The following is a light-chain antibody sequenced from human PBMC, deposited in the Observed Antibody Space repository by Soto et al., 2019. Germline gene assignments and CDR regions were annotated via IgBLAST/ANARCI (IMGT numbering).Light chain of an antibody. CDR2: GAS. CDR3: QQYASSPGT. J-gene: IGKJ1*01. V-gene: IGKV3-20*01. Sequence: EIMLTQSPGTLSLSPGEGATLSCRASQSVISSYLAWYQQKPGQAPRLLIYGASSRATGIPDRFSGSGSGTDFSLTISRLEPDDFAVYYCQQYASSPGTFGQGTKVEIK. CDR1: QSVISSY.